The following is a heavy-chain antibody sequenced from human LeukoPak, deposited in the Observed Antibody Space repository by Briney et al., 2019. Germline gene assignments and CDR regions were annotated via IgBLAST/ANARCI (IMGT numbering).Heavy chain of an antibody. V-gene: IGHV3-23*01. CDR1: GFTFKDYA. CDR2: MTGSSGST. J-gene: IGHJ4*02. Sequence: GGSLRLSCAASGFTFKDYAMSWVRQAPGTGLEWVSSMTGSSGSTYYADSVKGRFTISRDNSKNILFLQMYSLRADDTAIYYCARSSTNMVLYYFDFWGQGTLVPVSS. CDR3: ARSSTNMVLYYFDF. D-gene: IGHD3-10*01.